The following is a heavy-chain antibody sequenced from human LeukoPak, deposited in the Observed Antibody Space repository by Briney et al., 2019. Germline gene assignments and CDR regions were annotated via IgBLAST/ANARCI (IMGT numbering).Heavy chain of an antibody. CDR1: GFTFSSYS. Sequence: GGSLRLSCAASGFTFSSYSMNWVRQAPGKGLEWVSSIGSSGSYIYYADSVKGRFTISRDNAKNSLYLQMNSLRAEDTAVYYCTRDYDKAFDIWGQGTMVTVSS. CDR2: IGSSGSYI. J-gene: IGHJ3*02. V-gene: IGHV3-21*01. CDR3: TRDYDKAFDI. D-gene: IGHD3-16*01.